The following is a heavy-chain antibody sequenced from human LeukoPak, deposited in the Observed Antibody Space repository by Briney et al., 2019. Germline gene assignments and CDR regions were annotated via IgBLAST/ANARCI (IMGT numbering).Heavy chain of an antibody. J-gene: IGHJ4*02. V-gene: IGHV1-46*01. D-gene: IGHD4-11*01. Sequence: ATVTVSCTVSGYTFISYYMHWVRQAPGQGLEWMGIIDPSGGSKSYAQKFQRIVTVIRATSTSTVYMELTSLKSDDTAVYYCARDQDYPLPSFDSWGQGTLVTVSS. CDR1: GYTFISYY. CDR2: IDPSGGSK. CDR3: ARDQDYPLPSFDS.